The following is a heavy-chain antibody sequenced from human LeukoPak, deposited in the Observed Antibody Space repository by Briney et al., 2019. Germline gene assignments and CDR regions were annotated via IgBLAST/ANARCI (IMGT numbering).Heavy chain of an antibody. D-gene: IGHD3-3*01. J-gene: IGHJ4*02. CDR3: ASPTTFRGSGLDY. V-gene: IGHV1-69*05. CDR2: IIPIFGTA. Sequence: SVKVSCKASGGTFSSYAISWVRQAPGRGLEWMGRIIPIFGTANYAQKFQGRVTITTDESTSTAYMELSSLRSEDTAVYYCASPTTFRGSGLDYWGQGTLVTVSS. CDR1: GGTFSSYA.